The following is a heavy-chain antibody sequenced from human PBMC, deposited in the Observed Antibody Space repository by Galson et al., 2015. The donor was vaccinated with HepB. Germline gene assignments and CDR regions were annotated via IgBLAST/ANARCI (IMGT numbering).Heavy chain of an antibody. Sequence: SLRLSCAASGFTFSSYGMHWVRQAPGKGLEWVAVISYDGSNKYYADSVKGRFTISRDNSKNTLYLQMNSLRAEDTAVYYCAKGNLVAGPDYWGQGTLVTVSS. CDR1: GFTFSSYG. CDR2: ISYDGSNK. J-gene: IGHJ4*02. D-gene: IGHD6-19*01. V-gene: IGHV3-30*18. CDR3: AKGNLVAGPDY.